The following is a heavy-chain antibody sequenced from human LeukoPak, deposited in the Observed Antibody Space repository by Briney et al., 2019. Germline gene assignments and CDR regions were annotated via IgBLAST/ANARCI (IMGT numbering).Heavy chain of an antibody. D-gene: IGHD4-11*01. Sequence: ASVKVPCKASGFTLTDYYMHWVRRAPGQGLEWMGWIHPSSGDTRYAQKFQGRFTMTRDTSISTVYMDLNSLRSDDTAVYYCARDSTGWPHMGVWGKGTTVTVSS. CDR3: ARDSTGWPHMGV. CDR2: IHPSSGDT. CDR1: GFTLTDYY. J-gene: IGHJ6*03. V-gene: IGHV1-2*02.